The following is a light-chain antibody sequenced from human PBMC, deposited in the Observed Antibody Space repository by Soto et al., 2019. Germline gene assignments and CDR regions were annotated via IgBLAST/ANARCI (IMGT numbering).Light chain of an antibody. CDR2: GAS. J-gene: IGKJ2*01. CDR1: QSVSSN. Sequence: EIVMTQSPATLSVSPGERATLSCRASQSVSSNLAWYQQKPGQAPRLLIYGASTRATGIPASFSGSGSGTDFTLTISSLQSEDFAVYYCQQYNNWPPSYTFGQGTKLEIK. V-gene: IGKV3-15*01. CDR3: QQYNNWPPSYT.